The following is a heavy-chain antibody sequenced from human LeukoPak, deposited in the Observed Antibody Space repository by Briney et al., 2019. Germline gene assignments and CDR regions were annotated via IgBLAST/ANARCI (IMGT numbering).Heavy chain of an antibody. Sequence: SETLSLTCTVSGRSLSGHYWTWIRQPPGKGLEWIGQIHYSGGPDYNPSLKSRVTISVDTSNNQPSLKVTSVTGADTAVYYCARFGVDYDMDVWGQGTTVTVSS. CDR2: IHYSGGP. D-gene: IGHD3-16*01. V-gene: IGHV4-59*11. CDR3: ARFGVDYDMDV. J-gene: IGHJ6*02. CDR1: GRSLSGHY.